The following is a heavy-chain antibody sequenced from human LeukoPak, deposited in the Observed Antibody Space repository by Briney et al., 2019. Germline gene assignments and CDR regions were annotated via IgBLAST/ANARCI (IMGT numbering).Heavy chain of an antibody. D-gene: IGHD3-22*01. V-gene: IGHV1-69*01. J-gene: IGHJ4*02. CDR2: ITPIFGTA. CDR3: AREWGLESSGYYYAY. Sequence: ASVKVSCKASGGIFSRFTISWVRQAPGQGFEWMGGITPIFGTANFAQKFQGRVSITADESTSTAFMEPSSLRSEDTAVYYCAREWGLESSGYYYAYWGQGTLVTVSS. CDR1: GGIFSRFT.